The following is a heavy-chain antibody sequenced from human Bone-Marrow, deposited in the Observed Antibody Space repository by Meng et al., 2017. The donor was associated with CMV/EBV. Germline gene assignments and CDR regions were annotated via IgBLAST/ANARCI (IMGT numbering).Heavy chain of an antibody. CDR2: INPNSGGT. CDR1: GYTFTGYY. CDR3: ARGTTGSLRALGY. V-gene: IGHV1-2*02. Sequence: ASVKVSCKASGYTFTGYYMHWVRQAPGQGLEWMGWINPNSGGTNYAQKFQDRVTMTRDTSISTAYMELSRLRSDDTAVYYCARGTTGSLRALGYWGQGTLVTVSS. D-gene: IGHD2/OR15-2a*01. J-gene: IGHJ4*02.